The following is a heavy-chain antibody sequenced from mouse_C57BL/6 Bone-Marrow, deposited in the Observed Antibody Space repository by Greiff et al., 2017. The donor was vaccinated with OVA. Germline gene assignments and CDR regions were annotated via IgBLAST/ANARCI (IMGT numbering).Heavy chain of an antibody. CDR2: IYPRDGST. J-gene: IGHJ4*01. D-gene: IGHD1-1*01. CDR3: ARRDYYGNLYAMDY. CDR1: GYTFTSYD. V-gene: IGHV1-85*01. Sequence: VKLQESGPELVKPGASVKLSCKASGYTFTSYDINWVKQRPGQGLEWIGWIYPRDGSTKYNEKFKGKATLTVDTSSSTAYMELHSLTSEDSAVYFCARRDYYGNLYAMDYWGQGTSVTVSS.